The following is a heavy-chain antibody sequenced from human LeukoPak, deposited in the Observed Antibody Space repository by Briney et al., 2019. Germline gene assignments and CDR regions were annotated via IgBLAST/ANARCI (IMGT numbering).Heavy chain of an antibody. CDR2: ISSSSSYI. Sequence: PGGSLRLSCAASGFTFSSYGMNWVRQAPGKGLEWVSSISSSSSYIYYADSVKGRFTISRDNAKNSLYLQMNSLRAEDTAVYYCARVPVVVVPADNAYYYYGMDVWGQGTTVTVSS. J-gene: IGHJ6*02. D-gene: IGHD2-2*01. V-gene: IGHV3-21*01. CDR3: ARVPVVVVPADNAYYYYGMDV. CDR1: GFTFSSYG.